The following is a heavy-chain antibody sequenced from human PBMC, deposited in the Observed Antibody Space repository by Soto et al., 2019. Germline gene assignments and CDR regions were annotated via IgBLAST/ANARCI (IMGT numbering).Heavy chain of an antibody. D-gene: IGHD6-13*01. Sequence: QVQLQESGPGLVKPSETLSLTCTVSGGSISSHYWSWIRQPPGRGLEWIGFIYYSGITDSNPSLKRRVTISLDTSKNQLSLRLSSVTASDTAVYYCARPRGIAPAVCYFALWGRGTLVTVSS. CDR2: IYYSGIT. J-gene: IGHJ2*01. CDR1: GGSISSHY. V-gene: IGHV4-59*08. CDR3: ARPRGIAPAVCYFAL.